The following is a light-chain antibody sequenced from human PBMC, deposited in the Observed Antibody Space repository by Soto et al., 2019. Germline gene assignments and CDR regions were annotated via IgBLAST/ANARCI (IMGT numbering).Light chain of an antibody. Sequence: DIQMTQSPSPLSASIGDRLTITCRTSQSVSRYLNWYQQKPGKAPRLLIYSASNLESGVPPKFSGSGSGTDFTLTITGLQREDFAIYYCQQTYSTPWTFGQGTKVDIK. CDR1: QSVSRY. J-gene: IGKJ1*01. CDR3: QQTYSTPWT. CDR2: SAS. V-gene: IGKV1-39*01.